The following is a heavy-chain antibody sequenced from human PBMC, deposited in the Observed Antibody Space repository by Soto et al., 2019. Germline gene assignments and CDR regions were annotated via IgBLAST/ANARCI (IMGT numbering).Heavy chain of an antibody. J-gene: IGHJ3*02. CDR1: GYTFTGYY. Sequence: ASVKVSCKASGYTFTGYYMHWVRQATRQGLEWMGWIKPNSGGTNYAQKFQGWVTMTRDTSISTAYIELSRLRSDDTAVYYCARERKDSSGYYPDVFDIWGQGKMVPVSS. V-gene: IGHV1-2*04. CDR2: IKPNSGGT. CDR3: ARERKDSSGYYPDVFDI. D-gene: IGHD3-22*01.